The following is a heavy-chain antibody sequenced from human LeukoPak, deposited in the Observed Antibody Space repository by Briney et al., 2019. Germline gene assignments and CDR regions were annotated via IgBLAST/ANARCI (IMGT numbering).Heavy chain of an antibody. CDR1: GFIFSDFY. V-gene: IGHV3-11*04. CDR2: ISGSGDII. Sequence: GGSLRLSCAASGFIFSDFYMSWVRQAPGKGLEWVSYISGSGDIIYYSDSVKGRFAVSRDNTKNTLYLQMNSLRTEDTAVYYCAKGEYYYDSSGYPDYWGQGTLVTVSS. J-gene: IGHJ4*02. CDR3: AKGEYYYDSSGYPDY. D-gene: IGHD3-22*01.